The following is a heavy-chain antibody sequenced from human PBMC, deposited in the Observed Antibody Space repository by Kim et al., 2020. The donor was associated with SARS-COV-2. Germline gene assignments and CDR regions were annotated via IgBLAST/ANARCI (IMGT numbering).Heavy chain of an antibody. CDR1: GGSISSSNW. CDR2: IYHSGST. D-gene: IGHD6-13*01. Sequence: SETLSLTCAVSGGSISSSNWWSWVRQPPGKGLEWIGEIYHSGSTNYNPSLKSRVTISVDKSKNQFSLKLSSVTAADTAVYYCARSVAARYYYGMDVWGQGTTVTVSS. J-gene: IGHJ6*02. V-gene: IGHV4-4*02. CDR3: ARSVAARYYYGMDV.